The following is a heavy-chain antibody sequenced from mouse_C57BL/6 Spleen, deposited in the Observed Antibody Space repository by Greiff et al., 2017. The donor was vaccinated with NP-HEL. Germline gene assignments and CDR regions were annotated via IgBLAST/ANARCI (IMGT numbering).Heavy chain of an antibody. CDR3: ARAAYYSNWNAMDD. CDR1: GYTFTSYW. V-gene: IGHV1-64*01. J-gene: IGHJ4*01. CDR2: IHPNSGST. Sequence: QVQLQQPGAELVKPGASVKLSCKASGYTFTSYWMHWVKQRPGQGLEWIGMIHPNSGSTNYNEKFKSKATLTVDKSSSTAYMQLSSLTSEDSAVYYCARAAYYSNWNAMDDWGQGTSVTVSS. D-gene: IGHD2-5*01.